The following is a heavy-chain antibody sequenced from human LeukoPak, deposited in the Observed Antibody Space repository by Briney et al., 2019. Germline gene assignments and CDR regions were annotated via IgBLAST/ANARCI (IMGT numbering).Heavy chain of an antibody. D-gene: IGHD2-2*02. V-gene: IGHV1-69*05. J-gene: IGHJ4*02. CDR1: GGTFSSYA. CDR2: IIPIFGTA. CDR3: ARASQGYCSSTSCYTYFDY. Sequence: ASVKVSCKASGGTFSSYAISWVRQAPGQGLEWMGGIIPIFGTANYAQKFQGRATITTDESTSTAYMELSSLRSEDTAVYYCARASQGYCSSTSCYTYFDYWGQGTLVTVSS.